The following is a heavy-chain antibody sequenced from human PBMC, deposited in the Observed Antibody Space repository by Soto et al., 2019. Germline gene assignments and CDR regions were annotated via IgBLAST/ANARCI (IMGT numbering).Heavy chain of an antibody. V-gene: IGHV1-69*13. CDR2: IIPIFGTA. Sequence: SVKVSCKASGGTFSSYAISWVRQAPGQGLEWMGGIIPIFGTANYAQKFQGRVTITADESTSTAYMELSSLRSEDTAVYYCARVRDYYESSGYYNYYYYDMDVWGQGTTVTVAS. D-gene: IGHD3-22*01. J-gene: IGHJ6*02. CDR3: ARVRDYYESSGYYNYYYYDMDV. CDR1: GGTFSSYA.